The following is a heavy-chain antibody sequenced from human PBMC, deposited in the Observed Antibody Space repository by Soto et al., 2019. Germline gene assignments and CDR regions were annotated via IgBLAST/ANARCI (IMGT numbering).Heavy chain of an antibody. J-gene: IGHJ4*02. CDR3: AKGGPQWMVRSDFNY. D-gene: IGHD6-19*01. V-gene: IGHV3-30*18. CDR1: GFTFSDYA. CDR2: VSDDGINT. Sequence: VQLVESGGGVVQPGRSLRLSCAASGFTFSDYAMHWVRQAPGKGLEWVAGVSDDGINTYYADSVKGRFTISRDSSKNTVSLQMTSLRAEVTAVYYCAKGGPQWMVRSDFNYWGQGALVTVSS.